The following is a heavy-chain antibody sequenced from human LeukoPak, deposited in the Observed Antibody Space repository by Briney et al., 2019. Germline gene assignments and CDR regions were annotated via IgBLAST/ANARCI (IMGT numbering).Heavy chain of an antibody. V-gene: IGHV1-69*05. Sequence: SVKVSCKASGGTFSSYAISWVRQAPGQGLEWMGGIIPIFGTANYAQKFQGRVTITTDESTSTAYMELSSLRSEDTAVYYCARDSGYCSGGSCSLYNWFDPWGQGTLVTVSS. CDR2: IIPIFGTA. J-gene: IGHJ5*02. D-gene: IGHD2-15*01. CDR3: ARDSGYCSGGSCSLYNWFDP. CDR1: GGTFSSYA.